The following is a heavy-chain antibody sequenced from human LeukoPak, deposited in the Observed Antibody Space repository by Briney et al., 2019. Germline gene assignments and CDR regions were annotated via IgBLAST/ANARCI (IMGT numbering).Heavy chain of an antibody. J-gene: IGHJ5*02. Sequence: SETLSLTCAVYGGSFSDYYWSWIRQPPGKGLEWIGEINHSGSTNHNPSLKSRVTISVDTSKNQFSLKLSSVTAADTAVYYCVRETVGANAVNWFDPWGQGTLVTVSS. CDR2: INHSGST. CDR1: GGSFSDYY. D-gene: IGHD1-26*01. V-gene: IGHV4-34*01. CDR3: VRETVGANAVNWFDP.